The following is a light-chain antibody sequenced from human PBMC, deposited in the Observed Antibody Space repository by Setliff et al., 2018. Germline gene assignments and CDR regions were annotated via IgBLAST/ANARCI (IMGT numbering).Light chain of an antibody. CDR2: DVS. J-gene: IGLJ1*01. V-gene: IGLV2-14*01. Sequence: QSALTQPASVPGSLGHSITISCTGTSSDVGGYDHVSWYQQHPGKAPKLMIYDVSQRPSGVSNRFSGSKSGNTASLTISGLQAEDEADYYCSSYTITTAYVLGTGTKVTVL. CDR3: SSYTITTAYV. CDR1: SSDVGGYDH.